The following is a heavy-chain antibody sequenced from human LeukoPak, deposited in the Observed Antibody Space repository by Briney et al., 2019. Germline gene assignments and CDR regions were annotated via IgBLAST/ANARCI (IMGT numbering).Heavy chain of an antibody. CDR2: IIPIFGTA. CDR1: GGTFSTYA. J-gene: IGHJ4*02. Sequence: SVKVSCKASGGTFSTYAISWVRQAPGQGLEWMGGIIPIFGTANYAQKFQGRVTITADESTSTAYMELSSLRSEDTAVYYCAGDSSGYKDSFFDYWGQGTLVTVSS. D-gene: IGHD3-22*01. V-gene: IGHV1-69*13. CDR3: AGDSSGYKDSFFDY.